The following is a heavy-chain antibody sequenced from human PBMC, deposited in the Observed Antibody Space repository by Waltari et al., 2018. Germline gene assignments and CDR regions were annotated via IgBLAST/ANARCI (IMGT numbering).Heavy chain of an antibody. CDR3: AKDYPETILGVFGPFFDY. Sequence: EVQVLESGGGLVQPGGSLRLSCAASGFIITNYAMSWVRQAPGKGLEWVSAIMGNGGGKNYADSVKGRFTISRGVSKNTVYLQMNSLRAEDTAVYYCAKDYPETILGVFGPFFDYWGQGSLVTVSS. J-gene: IGHJ4*02. D-gene: IGHD3-3*01. CDR2: IMGNGGGK. V-gene: IGHV3-23*01. CDR1: GFIITNYA.